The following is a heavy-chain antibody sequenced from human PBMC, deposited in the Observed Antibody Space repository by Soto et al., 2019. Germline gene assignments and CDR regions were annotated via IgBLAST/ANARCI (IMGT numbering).Heavy chain of an antibody. D-gene: IGHD5-12*01. Sequence: EVQLLESGGGLVQPGGSLRLSCAASGFTFSSYAMSWVRQAPGKGLEWVSAISGSGGSTYYADSVKGRFTISRDNSKNTLYLQMNSLRAEDTAVYYWAGGDGYSGPFDYWGQGTLVTVSS. CDR2: ISGSGGST. J-gene: IGHJ4*02. V-gene: IGHV3-23*01. CDR3: AGGDGYSGPFDY. CDR1: GFTFSSYA.